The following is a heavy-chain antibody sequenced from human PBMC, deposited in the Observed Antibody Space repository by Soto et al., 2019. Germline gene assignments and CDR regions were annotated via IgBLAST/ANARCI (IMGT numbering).Heavy chain of an antibody. J-gene: IGHJ5*02. Sequence: EVQLVESGGGLVKPGGSLRLSCAASGFTFRSFTMNWVRQAPGKGLEWVSTISSNSAYIYYTDAQRGRFTISRDNAKNSLHLQRNSLRAEDTAVYYCTRDASRDSSARGWFDPWGPGTLVTVSS. CDR3: TRDASRDSSARGWFDP. D-gene: IGHD6-13*01. CDR1: GFTFRSFT. CDR2: ISSNSAYI. V-gene: IGHV3-21*02.